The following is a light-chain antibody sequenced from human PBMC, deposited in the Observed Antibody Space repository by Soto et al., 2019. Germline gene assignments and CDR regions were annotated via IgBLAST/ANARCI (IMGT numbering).Light chain of an antibody. Sequence: DLQMTQSPSSLSASVGDRVAITCQASQDISNYLNWYQQKPVKAPKLLIYDASNLETGVPSRFSGSGSGTDFTFTISSLQPEDIATYYCQQYDNLPPLTFGGGTKVEIK. J-gene: IGKJ4*01. CDR3: QQYDNLPPLT. CDR2: DAS. V-gene: IGKV1-33*01. CDR1: QDISNY.